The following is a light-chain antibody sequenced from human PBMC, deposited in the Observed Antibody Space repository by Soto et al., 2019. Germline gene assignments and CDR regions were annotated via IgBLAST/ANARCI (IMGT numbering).Light chain of an antibody. V-gene: IGKV3-15*01. J-gene: IGKJ2*01. CDR1: QSVSSD. CDR3: PQYNNWPTYN. CDR2: GAS. Sequence: IVMTHSPDSQAVCPGARVTLSYRASQSVSSDLAWDQQKPGQAPRLLIYGASTRATDIAARFSRSGSGTEFTLTISSLQSEDFAVYYCPQYNNWPTYNFGPGTEVDIK.